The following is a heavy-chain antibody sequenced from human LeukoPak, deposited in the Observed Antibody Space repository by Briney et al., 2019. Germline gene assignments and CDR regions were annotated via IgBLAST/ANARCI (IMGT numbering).Heavy chain of an antibody. D-gene: IGHD3-22*01. CDR3: ARDGQRVVVITDDAFDI. Sequence: ASVKVSCKASGGTFSSYAISWVRQAPGQGLEWMGGIIPILGIANYAQKFQGRVTITADKSTSTAYMELSSLRSEDTAVYYCARDGQRVVVITDDAFDIWGQGTMVTVSS. CDR1: GGTFSSYA. CDR2: IIPILGIA. V-gene: IGHV1-69*10. J-gene: IGHJ3*02.